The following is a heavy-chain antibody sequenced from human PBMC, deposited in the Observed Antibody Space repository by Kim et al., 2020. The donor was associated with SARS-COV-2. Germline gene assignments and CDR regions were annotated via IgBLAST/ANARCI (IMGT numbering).Heavy chain of an antibody. D-gene: IGHD1-26*01. J-gene: IGHJ3*02. CDR2: ISGSGGST. CDR1: GFTFSSYA. Sequence: GGSLRLSCAASGFTFSSYAMSWVRQAPGKGLEWVSAISGSGGSTYYADSVKGRFTISRDNSKNTLYLQMNSLRAEDTAVYYCASRQGAAFGAFDIWGQGTMVTVSS. V-gene: IGHV3-23*01. CDR3: ASRQGAAFGAFDI.